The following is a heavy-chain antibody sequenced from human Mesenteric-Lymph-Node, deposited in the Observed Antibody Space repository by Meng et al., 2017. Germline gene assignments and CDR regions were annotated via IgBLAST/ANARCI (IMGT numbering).Heavy chain of an antibody. J-gene: IGHJ4*02. V-gene: IGHV3-11*04. CDR1: GFTFSDYY. Sequence: GESLKISCAASGFTFSDYYMSWIRQAPGKGLEWVSYISSSGSTRYYADSVKGRFTISRDNAKNSLYLQMNSLRAEDTAVYYCAREVNSYFGSGIGYFDYWGQGTLVTVSS. D-gene: IGHD3-10*01. CDR3: AREVNSYFGSGIGYFDY. CDR2: ISSSGSTR.